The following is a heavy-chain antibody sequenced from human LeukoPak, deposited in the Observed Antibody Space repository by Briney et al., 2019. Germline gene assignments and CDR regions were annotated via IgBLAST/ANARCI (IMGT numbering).Heavy chain of an antibody. CDR3: ARGYYDSSAYYSADY. J-gene: IGHJ4*02. Sequence: ASVTVSCKASGYTFTGYYIHWVRQAPGQGLEWMGWINPNTGDTNYAQKFQGRVTMTRDTSISTAYMELTRLRSDDTAVYYCARGYYDSSAYYSADYWGQGTLVTVSS. CDR2: INPNTGDT. CDR1: GYTFTGYY. V-gene: IGHV1-2*02. D-gene: IGHD3-22*01.